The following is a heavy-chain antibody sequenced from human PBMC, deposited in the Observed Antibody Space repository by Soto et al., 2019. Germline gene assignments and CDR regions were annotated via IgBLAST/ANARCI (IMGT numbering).Heavy chain of an antibody. D-gene: IGHD3-9*01. CDR3: AKAMGYFDWLLPFDY. CDR2: ISYDGSNK. V-gene: IGHV3-30*18. J-gene: IGHJ4*02. Sequence: GGSLRLSCAASGFTFSSYGMHWVRQAPGKGLEWVAVISYDGSNKYYADSVKGRFAISRDNSKNTLYLQMNSLRAEDTAVYYCAKAMGYFDWLLPFDYWGQGTLVTVSS. CDR1: GFTFSSYG.